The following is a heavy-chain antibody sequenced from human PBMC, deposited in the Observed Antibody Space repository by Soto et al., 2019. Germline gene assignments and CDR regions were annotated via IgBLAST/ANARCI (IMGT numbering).Heavy chain of an antibody. CDR2: IYYSGST. CDR3: ARDLGIGSGPFDA. V-gene: IGHV4-59*01. J-gene: IGHJ3*01. D-gene: IGHD2-2*03. Sequence: QVQLQESGPGLVKPSETLSLTCTVSGDSITSYYWSWIRQPPGKALEWIGYIYYSGSTDNDPSLKSRVTMSLDPSKKPFSLKLKSVTAADTAVYYCARDLGIGSGPFDAWGQGTMVTVSS. CDR1: GDSITSYY.